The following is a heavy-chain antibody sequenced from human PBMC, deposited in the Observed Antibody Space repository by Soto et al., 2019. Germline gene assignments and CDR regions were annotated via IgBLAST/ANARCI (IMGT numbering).Heavy chain of an antibody. D-gene: IGHD6-13*01. CDR3: ARERPDGSRLDP. Sequence: LTCTVSGGSISSGGYYWSWIRQHPGKGLEWIGYIYYSGSTYYNPSLKSRVTISVDTSKNQFSLKLSSVTAADTAVYYCARERPDGSRLDPWGQGTLVTVSS. CDR1: GGSISSGGYY. J-gene: IGHJ5*02. CDR2: IYYSGST. V-gene: IGHV4-30-4*08.